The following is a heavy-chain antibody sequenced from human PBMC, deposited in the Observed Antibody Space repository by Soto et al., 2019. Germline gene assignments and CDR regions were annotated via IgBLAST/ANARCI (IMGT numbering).Heavy chain of an antibody. J-gene: IGHJ5*02. CDR2: IYYSGST. Sequence: QVQLQESGPGLVKPSQTLSLTCTVSGGPLSWGVHLWSWPPQHPGEGLEWSGYIYYSGSTYYNPSLKSRVTISVDTSKNQFSLKLSSVTAADTAVYYCARWWSGSRQGFDPWGQGTLVTVSS. CDR1: GGPLSWGVHL. CDR3: ARWWSGSRQGFDP. D-gene: IGHD3-3*01. V-gene: IGHV4-31*03.